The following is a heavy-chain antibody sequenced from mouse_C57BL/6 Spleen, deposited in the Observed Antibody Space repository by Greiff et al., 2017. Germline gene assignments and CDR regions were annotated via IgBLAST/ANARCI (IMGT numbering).Heavy chain of an antibody. CDR2: IDPEDGDT. D-gene: IGHD2-5*01. CDR3: TTRSNYLAWFAY. Sequence: EVQLQQSGAELVRPGASVKLSCTASGFNIKDYYMHWVKQRPEQGLEWLGRIDPEDGDTEYAPKVQGKATMTADTSSNPAYLQLSSLTSEDTAVYYCTTRSNYLAWFAYWGQGTLVTVSA. CDR1: GFNIKDYY. J-gene: IGHJ3*01. V-gene: IGHV14-1*01.